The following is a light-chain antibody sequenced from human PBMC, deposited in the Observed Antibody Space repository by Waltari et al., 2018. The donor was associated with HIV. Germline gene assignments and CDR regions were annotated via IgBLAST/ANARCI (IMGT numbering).Light chain of an antibody. CDR1: SSNIGNNY. V-gene: IGLV1-51*02. J-gene: IGLJ2*01. Sequence: QSVLTQPPSVSAAPGQKVTISCSGSSSNIGNNYVSWYQQVPGPAPKLLIFENNSLPSGIPDRFSGSKSGTSATLGITALQTGDEADYYCGTWDNSLSGVVFGGGTKLTVL. CDR3: GTWDNSLSGVV. CDR2: ENN.